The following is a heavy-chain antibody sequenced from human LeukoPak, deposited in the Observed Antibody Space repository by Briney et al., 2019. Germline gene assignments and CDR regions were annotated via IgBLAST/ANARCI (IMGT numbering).Heavy chain of an antibody. V-gene: IGHV3-30*02. D-gene: IGHD3-3*01. J-gene: IGHJ4*02. CDR2: IRYDGSNK. CDR3: ARDEERFLEWLLFDY. Sequence: GGSLRLSCAASGFTFSSYGMHWVRQAPGKGLEWVAFIRYDGSNKYYADSVKGRFTISRDNSKNTLYLQMNSLRAEDTAVYYCARDEERFLEWLLFDYWGQGTLVTVSS. CDR1: GFTFSSYG.